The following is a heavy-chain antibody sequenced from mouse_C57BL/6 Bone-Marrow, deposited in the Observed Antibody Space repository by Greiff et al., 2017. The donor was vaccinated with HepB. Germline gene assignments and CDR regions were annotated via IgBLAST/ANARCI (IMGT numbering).Heavy chain of an antibody. CDR3: ARKDYGRRRYYFDY. CDR1: GYTFTSYW. V-gene: IGHV1-64*01. D-gene: IGHD1-1*01. Sequence: QVQLQQPGAELVKPGASVKLSCKASGYTFTSYWMHWAKQRPGQGLEWIGMIHPNSGSTNYNEKFKSKATLTVDKSSSTAYMQLSSLTSEDSAVYYCARKDYGRRRYYFDYWGQGTTLTVSS. J-gene: IGHJ2*01. CDR2: IHPNSGST.